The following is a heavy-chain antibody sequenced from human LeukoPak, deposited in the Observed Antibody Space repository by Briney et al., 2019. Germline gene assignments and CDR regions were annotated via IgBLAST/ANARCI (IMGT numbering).Heavy chain of an antibody. Sequence: PSETLSLTCTVSGGSIISYYWSWIRQPPGKGLDWIGYIHYSGSTKYNPSLKSRVTISVYTSNNHFSLKLSSVTAADTAVYFCARVHPDGYSAYWGQGILVTVSS. V-gene: IGHV4-59*01. CDR3: ARVHPDGYSAY. J-gene: IGHJ4*02. D-gene: IGHD5-24*01. CDR2: IHYSGST. CDR1: GGSIISYY.